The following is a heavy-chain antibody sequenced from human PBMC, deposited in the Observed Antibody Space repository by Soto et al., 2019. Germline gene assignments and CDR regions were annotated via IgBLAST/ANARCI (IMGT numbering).Heavy chain of an antibody. J-gene: IGHJ4*02. D-gene: IGHD1-26*01. Sequence: QVQLVQSGAEVKKPGASVKVSCKASGYTFTSYGISWVRQAPGQGLEWMGWISAYNGNTNYAQKLQGRVTMTTATSTRTDYMELRSLSSDDTAVYYCARDRGSYALDYWGQGTLVTVSS. CDR3: ARDRGSYALDY. CDR2: ISAYNGNT. V-gene: IGHV1-18*01. CDR1: GYTFTSYG.